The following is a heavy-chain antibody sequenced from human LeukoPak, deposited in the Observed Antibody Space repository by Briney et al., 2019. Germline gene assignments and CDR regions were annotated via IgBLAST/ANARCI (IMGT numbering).Heavy chain of an antibody. D-gene: IGHD1-26*01. CDR3: ARDVGDTVYYYYGMDV. CDR2: IYTSGST. J-gene: IGHJ6*02. Sequence: SETLSLTCTVSGGSISSGSYYWSWIRQPAGKGLEWIGRIYTSGSTNYNPSLKSRVTISVDTSKNQFSLKLSSVTAADTAVYYCARDVGDTVYYYYGMDVWVQGTTVSVSS. CDR1: GGSISSGSYY. V-gene: IGHV4-61*02.